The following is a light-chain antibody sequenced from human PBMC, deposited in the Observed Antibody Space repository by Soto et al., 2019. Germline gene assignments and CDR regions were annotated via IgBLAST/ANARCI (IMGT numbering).Light chain of an antibody. J-gene: IGKJ5*01. V-gene: IGKV1-39*01. CDR2: AAS. Sequence: DIQMTQSPSSLSASVGDRVTITCRASQSISSYLNWYQQKPGKAPKLLIYAASSLQSGVPSRFSGSGSGTDFTLTISSPQPEDFATYYCPQSYSTAITFGPGTRLEIK. CDR1: QSISSY. CDR3: PQSYSTAIT.